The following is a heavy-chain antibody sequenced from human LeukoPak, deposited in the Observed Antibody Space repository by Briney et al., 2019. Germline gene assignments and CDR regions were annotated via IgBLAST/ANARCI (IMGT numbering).Heavy chain of an antibody. D-gene: IGHD2-15*01. J-gene: IGHJ4*02. CDR1: GFTFNSYG. CDR2: ISGSGGST. CDR3: AAIGRQLILAATRLDY. V-gene: IGHV3-23*01. Sequence: PGGTLRLPCAASGFTFNSYGMSWVRQAPGKGLEWVSTISGSGGSTYYADSVKGRFTISRDNSKNTLYVQMNSLRAEDTAVYYCAAIGRQLILAATRLDYWGQGTLVTVSS.